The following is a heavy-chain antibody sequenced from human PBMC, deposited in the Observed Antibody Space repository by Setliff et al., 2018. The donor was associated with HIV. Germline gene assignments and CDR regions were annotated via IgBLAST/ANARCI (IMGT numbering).Heavy chain of an antibody. CDR2: ISGGST. CDR1: GFTVSSNE. J-gene: IGHJ4*02. D-gene: IGHD1-26*01. CDR3: ANLPAQWAGY. Sequence: SLRLSCAASGFTVSSNEMSWVRQAPGKGLEWVSSISGGSTYYADSVKGRFTISRDNSKNTLYLQMNSLRAKDAAVYYCANLPAQWAGYWGQGTLVTVSS. V-gene: IGHV3-23*01.